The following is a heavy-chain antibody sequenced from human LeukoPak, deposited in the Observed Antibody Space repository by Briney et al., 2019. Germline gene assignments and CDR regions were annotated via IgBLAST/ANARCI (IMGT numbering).Heavy chain of an antibody. CDR1: GFIFNHHA. V-gene: IGHV3-33*06. CDR3: AKGAQRGFDYSNSLEY. J-gene: IGHJ4*02. CDR2: IWSDKSNR. Sequence: PGGSLRLSCAASGFIFNHHAMHWVRQAPGKGLQWVAVIWSDKSNRFYADSVRGRFTISRDDSRKTVYLHMERLTAEDTAIYYCAKGAQRGFDYSNSLEYWGQGALVTVAS. D-gene: IGHD4-11*01.